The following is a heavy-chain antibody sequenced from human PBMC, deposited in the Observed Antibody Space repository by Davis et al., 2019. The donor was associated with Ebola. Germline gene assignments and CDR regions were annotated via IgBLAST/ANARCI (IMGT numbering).Heavy chain of an antibody. D-gene: IGHD6-13*01. V-gene: IGHV4-30-2*01. Sequence: TLSLTCTVSGGSISSGGYSWSWIRQPPGKGLEWIGYIYHSGSTYYNPSLKSRVTISVDRSKNQFSLKLSSVTAADTAVYYCARGSWYGDYFDYWGQGTLVTVSS. CDR3: ARGSWYGDYFDY. CDR2: IYHSGST. J-gene: IGHJ4*02. CDR1: GGSISSGGYS.